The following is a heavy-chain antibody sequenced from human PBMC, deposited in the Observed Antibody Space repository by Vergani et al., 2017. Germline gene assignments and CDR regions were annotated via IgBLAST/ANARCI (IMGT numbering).Heavy chain of an antibody. J-gene: IGHJ6*03. CDR1: GFTFDDYA. Sequence: EVQLVESGGGLVQPGRSLRLSCAASGFTFDDYAMHWVRQAPGKGLEWVSGIRWNRGSIGYADSVKGRFTISRDNAKNSLYLQMNSLRAEDTALYYCAKDQGGDYGYYYYYMDVWGKGTTVTVSS. CDR3: AKDQGGDYGYYYYYMDV. D-gene: IGHD4-17*01. V-gene: IGHV3-9*01. CDR2: IRWNRGSI.